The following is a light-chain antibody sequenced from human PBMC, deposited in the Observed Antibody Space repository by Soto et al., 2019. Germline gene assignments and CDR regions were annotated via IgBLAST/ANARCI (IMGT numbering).Light chain of an antibody. J-gene: IGKJ2*01. Sequence: EIVLTQSPCTLSLSPGERATISCRASQSVSSSYLAWYQQKPGQAPRLLIYGASSRATGIPDRFSGSGSGTDFTLTISRLEPEDVAVYYCQHYGSSPPYTFGQGTKLEIK. CDR3: QHYGSSPPYT. V-gene: IGKV3-20*01. CDR1: QSVSSSY. CDR2: GAS.